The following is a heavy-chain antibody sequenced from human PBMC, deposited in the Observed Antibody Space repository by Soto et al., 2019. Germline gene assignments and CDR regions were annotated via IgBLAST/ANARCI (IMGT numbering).Heavy chain of an antibody. V-gene: IGHV3-23*01. CDR3: AKDALGDYFYYGMDV. CDR2: ISDSGGRT. Sequence: EVQLLESGGGLVQPGGSLGLSCAVSGFTFNNYAMNWVRQAPGKGLEWVSSISDSGGRTYYADSVKGRFTISRDNSKNTLYLQMNSLRAEDTAIYYCAKDALGDYFYYGMDVWGQGTTVTVSS. J-gene: IGHJ6*02. CDR1: GFTFNNYA.